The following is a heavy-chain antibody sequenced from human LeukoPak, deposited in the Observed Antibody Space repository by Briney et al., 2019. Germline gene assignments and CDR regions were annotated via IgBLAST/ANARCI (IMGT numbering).Heavy chain of an antibody. Sequence: SETLSLTCTVSGGSISSYYWTWIRQPPGKGLELIGYFSFSESTKYNPSLKSRVTISVDTSKNQFSLKLSSVTAADTAVYYCARSSSWYSLHAFDIWGQGTMVTVSS. D-gene: IGHD6-13*01. CDR3: ARSSSWYSLHAFDI. J-gene: IGHJ3*02. CDR2: FSFSEST. V-gene: IGHV4-59*12. CDR1: GGSISSYY.